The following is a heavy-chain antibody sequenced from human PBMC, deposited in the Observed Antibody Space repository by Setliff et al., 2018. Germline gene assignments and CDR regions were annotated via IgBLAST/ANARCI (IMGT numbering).Heavy chain of an antibody. CDR1: GFTFDDYA. Sequence: GGSLRLSCAASGFTFDDYAMHWVRQVPGKGLEWVSGISWKTGTIGYADSVKGRFTIARDNSNSTLYLQMNSLRVEDTALYYCAKSSGSSSSTNLEYLGPGTLVTVSS. CDR2: ISWKTGTI. V-gene: IGHV3-9*01. J-gene: IGHJ4*02. D-gene: IGHD6-6*01. CDR3: AKSSGSSSSTNLEY.